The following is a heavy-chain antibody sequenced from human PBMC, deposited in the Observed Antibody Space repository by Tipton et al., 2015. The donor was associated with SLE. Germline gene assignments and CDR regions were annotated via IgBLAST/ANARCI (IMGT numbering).Heavy chain of an antibody. D-gene: IGHD6-19*01. Sequence: SLRLSCAASGFTFSSYAMSWVRQAPGKGLEWVSVIYSGGSTYYADSVKGRFTISRDNSKNTLYLQMNSLGAEDTAVYYCAKDKGSGSVYFDYWGQGTLVTVSS. CDR2: IYSGGST. V-gene: IGHV3-23*03. CDR3: AKDKGSGSVYFDY. J-gene: IGHJ4*02. CDR1: GFTFSSYA.